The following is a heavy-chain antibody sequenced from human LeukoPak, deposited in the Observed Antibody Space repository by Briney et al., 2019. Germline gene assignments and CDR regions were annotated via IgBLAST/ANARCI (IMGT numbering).Heavy chain of an antibody. D-gene: IGHD3-22*01. CDR1: GFTFSSYA. CDR2: ISGSGGST. V-gene: IGHV3-23*01. CDR3: AIDNLITMIVVIQH. J-gene: IGHJ1*01. Sequence: GGSLRLSCAASGFTFSSYAMSWVRQAPGKGLEWVSAISGSGGSTYYADSVKGRFTISRDNSENTLYLQMNSLRAEDTAVYYCAIDNLITMIVVIQHWGQGTLVTVSS.